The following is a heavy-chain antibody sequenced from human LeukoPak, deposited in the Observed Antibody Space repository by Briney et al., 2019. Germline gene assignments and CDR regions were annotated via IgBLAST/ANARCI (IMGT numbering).Heavy chain of an antibody. CDR3: ARGIIGYYFDY. J-gene: IGHJ4*02. CDR1: GGTFSSYA. CDR2: ISAYGNT. D-gene: IGHD2-15*01. Sequence: ASVKVSCKASGGTFSSYAISWVRQAPGQGLEWMGLISAYGNTNYAQNLQGRVTMTTDTSTSTAYMELRSLRSDDTAVYYCARGIIGYYFDYWGQGTLSPSPQ. V-gene: IGHV1-18*01.